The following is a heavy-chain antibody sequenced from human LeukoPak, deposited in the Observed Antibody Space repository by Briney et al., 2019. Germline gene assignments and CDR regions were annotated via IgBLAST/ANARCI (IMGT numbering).Heavy chain of an antibody. V-gene: IGHV3-23*01. D-gene: IGHD3-9*01. J-gene: IGHJ5*02. Sequence: GGSLRLSCAASGFTFSNYAMSWVRQAPGKGLEWVSAITGSGGNTYYADSVKGRFTISRDNSKNTVFLQMNSLRAEDTAVYYWWEWGGYDFFAGYYGLELWGQGTLVNV. CDR2: ITGSGGNT. CDR3: WEWGGYDFFAGYYGLEL. CDR1: GFTFSNYA.